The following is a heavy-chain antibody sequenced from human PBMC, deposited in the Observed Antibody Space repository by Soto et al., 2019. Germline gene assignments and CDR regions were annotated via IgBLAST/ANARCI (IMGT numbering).Heavy chain of an antibody. V-gene: IGHV1-24*01. D-gene: IGHD3-3*01. CDR1: GYTLTELS. J-gene: IGHJ3*02. Sequence: ASVKVSCKVSGYTLTELSMHWVRQAPGKGLEWMGGFDSEDGETIYAQKFQGRVTMTEDTSTDTAYMELISLRSEDTAVYYCATPLRITIIGVGDDAFDIWGQGTMVTVSS. CDR2: FDSEDGET. CDR3: ATPLRITIIGVGDDAFDI.